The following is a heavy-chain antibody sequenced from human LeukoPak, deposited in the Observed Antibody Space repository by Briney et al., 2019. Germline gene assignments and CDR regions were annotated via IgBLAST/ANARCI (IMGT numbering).Heavy chain of an antibody. CDR1: GFTFSSYG. V-gene: IGHV3-30*18. CDR3: AEGLDTATDY. D-gene: IGHD5-18*01. J-gene: IGHJ4*02. CDR2: ISYDGSNK. Sequence: GGSLRLSCAASGFTFSSYGMHWVRQAPGKGLEWVAVISYDGSNKYYADSVKGRFTVSRDNSKNTLYLQMNSLRAEDTAVYYCAEGLDTATDYWGQGTLVTVSS.